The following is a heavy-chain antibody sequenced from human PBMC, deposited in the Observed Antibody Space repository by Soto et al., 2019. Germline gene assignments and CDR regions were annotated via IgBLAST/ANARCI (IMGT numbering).Heavy chain of an antibody. J-gene: IGHJ6*02. D-gene: IGHD1-1*01. CDR2: SIPIFGRA. CDR3: ARNNCMRYGMDV. Sequence: ASVKVSCQASGGTFSSYAIIWVRQAPGQGLEWMGGSIPIFGRANYPQKLQGRGTITADESTSTAYMELGRLRSEDTAGSFGARNNCMRYGMDVWGQGTTVTVSS. CDR1: GGTFSSYA. V-gene: IGHV1-69*13.